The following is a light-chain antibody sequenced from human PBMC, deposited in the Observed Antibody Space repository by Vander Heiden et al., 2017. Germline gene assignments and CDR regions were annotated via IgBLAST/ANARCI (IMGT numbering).Light chain of an antibody. V-gene: IGLV4-69*01. Sequence: QLVLTQSPSASASLGASVKLTCTLSSGHSSYAIAWHQQQPEKGPRYLMKLNSDGSHPKGAGIPYRFSGSSSGAARYLTISSLQSDDDADYYCQTWDTGIQVFGTGTKVTVL. CDR1: SGHSSYA. CDR3: QTWDTGIQV. CDR2: LNSDGSH. J-gene: IGLJ1*01.